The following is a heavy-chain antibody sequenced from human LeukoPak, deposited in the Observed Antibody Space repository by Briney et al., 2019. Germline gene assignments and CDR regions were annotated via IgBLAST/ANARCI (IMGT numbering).Heavy chain of an antibody. CDR2: IYYSGST. CDR1: GGSISSYY. V-gene: IGHV4-59*01. Sequence: SETLSLTCTVSGGSISSYYWSWIRQPPGKGLEWIGYIYYSGSTNYNPSLKSRVTISVDTSKNQFSLKLSSVTAADTAVYYCVRGRAGGSSWYGPWGQGTLVTVSS. CDR3: VRGRAGGSSWYGP. D-gene: IGHD6-13*01. J-gene: IGHJ5*02.